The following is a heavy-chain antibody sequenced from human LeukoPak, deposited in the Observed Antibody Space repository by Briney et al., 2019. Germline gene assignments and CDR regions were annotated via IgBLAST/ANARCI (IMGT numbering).Heavy chain of an antibody. CDR1: GGSISSSSYY. Sequence: SETLSLTCTVSGGSISSSSYYWGWIRQPPGKGLEWIGSIYYSGSTYYNPSLKSRVTISADTSKNQFSLKLSSVTAADTAVYYCARGPATVGDDAFDIWGQGTMVTVSS. J-gene: IGHJ3*02. CDR2: IYYSGST. CDR3: ARGPATVGDDAFDI. V-gene: IGHV4-39*07. D-gene: IGHD2-2*01.